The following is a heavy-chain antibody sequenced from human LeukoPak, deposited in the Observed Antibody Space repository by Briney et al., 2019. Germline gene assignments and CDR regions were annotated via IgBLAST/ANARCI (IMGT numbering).Heavy chain of an antibody. CDR1: GFTFSSYA. CDR3: AKSEDVDIAIFLRMFRNYYYMDV. V-gene: IGHV3-23*01. D-gene: IGHD5-18*01. Sequence: GGSLRLSCAASGFTFSSYAMSWVRQAPGKVLDWVSAISVSGGSTYYADSVEGGFTIPRDNSKNTLYLQMNSLRAEDTAVYYCAKSEDVDIAIFLRMFRNYYYMDVWGKGTTVTVSS. J-gene: IGHJ6*03. CDR2: ISVSGGST.